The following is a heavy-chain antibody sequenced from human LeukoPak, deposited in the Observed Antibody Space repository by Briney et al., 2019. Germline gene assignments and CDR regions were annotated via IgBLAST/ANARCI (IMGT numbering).Heavy chain of an antibody. Sequence: GGSLRLSRAASGFTFEDYAMHWVRQAPGKGLEWVSGINWNSDIIDYADSVKGRFTISRDNAKNSLYLQMNSLRPEDTALYYCAKDSAVAGRHFDSWGQGTLVTVSS. J-gene: IGHJ4*02. V-gene: IGHV3-9*01. CDR2: INWNSDII. CDR1: GFTFEDYA. CDR3: AKDSAVAGRHFDS. D-gene: IGHD6-19*01.